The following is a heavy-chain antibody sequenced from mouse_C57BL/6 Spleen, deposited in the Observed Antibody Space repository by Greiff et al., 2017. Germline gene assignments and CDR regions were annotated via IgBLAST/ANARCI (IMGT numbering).Heavy chain of an antibody. V-gene: IGHV1-81*01. Sequence: VQLQQSGAELARPGASVKLSCKASGYTFTSYGISWVKQRSGQGLEWIGEIYPGSGNTYYNEKFKGKATLTADKSSSTEYMALRSLTAEDSAVYFCASDYDYGFAYWGQGTLVTVSA. CDR2: IYPGSGNT. CDR1: GYTFTSYG. D-gene: IGHD2-4*01. J-gene: IGHJ3*01. CDR3: ASDYDYGFAY.